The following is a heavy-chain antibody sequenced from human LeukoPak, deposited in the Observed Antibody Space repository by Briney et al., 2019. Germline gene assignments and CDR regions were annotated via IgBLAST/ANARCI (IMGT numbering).Heavy chain of an antibody. CDR3: ARGGLRRFDY. Sequence: SETLSLTCTVSGGSISSSSYYWSWIRQPAGEGLEWIGRIHTRGTTNYNPSLKSRVTMSVDTSKNQFSLKLSSVTAADTAVYYCARGGLRRFDYWGQGTLVTVSS. V-gene: IGHV4-61*02. CDR1: GGSISSSSYY. D-gene: IGHD5-12*01. CDR2: IHTRGTT. J-gene: IGHJ4*02.